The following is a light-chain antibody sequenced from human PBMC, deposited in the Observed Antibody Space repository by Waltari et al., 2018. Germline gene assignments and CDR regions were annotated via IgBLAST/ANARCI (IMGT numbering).Light chain of an antibody. CDR2: EVS. Sequence: QSALTQPASVSGSPGQSITISCSGTSSDIGAYKYVSWYQQHPGKAHKLVISEVSNRPAGVSDRFTGSKSGITASLTISGLQTSDEALYYCSSYTGKTTLVTFGGGTKVTVL. J-gene: IGLJ2*01. V-gene: IGLV2-14*01. CDR1: SSDIGAYKY. CDR3: SSYTGKTTLVT.